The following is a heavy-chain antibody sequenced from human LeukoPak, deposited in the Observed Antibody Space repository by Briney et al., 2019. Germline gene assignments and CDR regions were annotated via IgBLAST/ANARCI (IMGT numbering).Heavy chain of an antibody. D-gene: IGHD6-13*01. CDR3: AREGIAAAGIAY. Sequence: PGGSLSFSCAASGFTISSNRMSWLRQAPGKGLEWVANIKQDGSEKYYVDSVKGRFTISRDNAKNSLYLQMNSLRAEDTAVYYCAREGIAAAGIAYWRRGTLVTVSS. CDR2: IKQDGSEK. CDR1: GFTISSNR. J-gene: IGHJ4*02. V-gene: IGHV3-7*01.